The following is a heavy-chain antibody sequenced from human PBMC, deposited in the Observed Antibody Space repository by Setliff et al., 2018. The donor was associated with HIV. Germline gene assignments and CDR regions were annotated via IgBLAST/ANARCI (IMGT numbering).Heavy chain of an antibody. CDR1: GYRFNTYG. CDR2: MNPNSGNT. V-gene: IGHV1-8*02. CDR3: TRLPPPYYYMDV. J-gene: IGHJ6*03. Sequence: ASVKVSCKASGYRFNTYGISWVRQAPGQGLEWMGWMNPNSGNTGYAQKFQGRVTMTRNTSISTAYMELSSLRSEDTAVYYCTRLPPPYYYMDVWGKGTTVTVSS.